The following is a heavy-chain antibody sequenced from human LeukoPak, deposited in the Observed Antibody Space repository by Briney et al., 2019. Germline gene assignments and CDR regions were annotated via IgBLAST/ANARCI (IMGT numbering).Heavy chain of an antibody. J-gene: IGHJ4*02. D-gene: IGHD3-22*01. CDR2: VIPIFGTA. V-gene: IGHV1-69*13. Sequence: SVKVSCKASGGTFSSYAISWVRQAPGQGLEWMGGVIPIFGTANYAQKFQGRVTITADESTSTAYMELSSLRSEDTAVYYCASFQLGPNSRPNYYDSSGYIYWGQGTLVTVSS. CDR1: GGTFSSYA. CDR3: ASFQLGPNSRPNYYDSSGYIY.